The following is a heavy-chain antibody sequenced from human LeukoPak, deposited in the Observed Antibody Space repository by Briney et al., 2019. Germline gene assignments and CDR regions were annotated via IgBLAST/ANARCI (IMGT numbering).Heavy chain of an antibody. D-gene: IGHD2-2*02. Sequence: GASVKVSCKASGYTFTSYGISWVRQAPGQGLEWMGWISAYNGNTNYAQKLQGRVTMTTDTSTSTAYMELRSLRSDDTAVYYCARDDLGYCSSTSCYTFDPWGQGTLVTVSS. CDR3: ARDDLGYCSSTSCYTFDP. V-gene: IGHV1-18*01. CDR1: GYTFTSYG. J-gene: IGHJ5*02. CDR2: ISAYNGNT.